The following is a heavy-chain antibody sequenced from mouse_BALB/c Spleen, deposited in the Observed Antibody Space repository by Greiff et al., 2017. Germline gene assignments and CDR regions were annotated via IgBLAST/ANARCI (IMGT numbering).Heavy chain of an antibody. CDR1: GYAFTNYL. Sequence: VKLQQPGAELVRPGTSVKVSCKASGYAFTNYLIEWVKQRPGQGLEWIGVINPGSGGTNYNEKFKGKATLTADKSSSTAYMQLSSLTSDDSAVYFCARGEEGAMDYWGQGTSVTVSS. V-gene: IGHV1-54*01. CDR3: ARGEEGAMDY. J-gene: IGHJ4*01. CDR2: INPGSGGT.